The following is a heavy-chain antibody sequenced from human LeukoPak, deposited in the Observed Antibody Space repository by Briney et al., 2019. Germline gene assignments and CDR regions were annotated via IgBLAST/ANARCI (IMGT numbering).Heavy chain of an antibody. CDR2: IIPIFGIA. CDR1: GGAFSSYA. D-gene: IGHD6-19*01. V-gene: IGHV1-69*04. J-gene: IGHJ5*02. CDR3: AKGREIAVAGFEDWFDP. Sequence: SVKVSCKASGGAFSSYAISWVRQAPGQGLEWMGRIIPIFGIANYALKFQGRVTITADKSTSTAYMELSSLRSEDTAVYYCAKGREIAVAGFEDWFDPWGQGTLVTVSS.